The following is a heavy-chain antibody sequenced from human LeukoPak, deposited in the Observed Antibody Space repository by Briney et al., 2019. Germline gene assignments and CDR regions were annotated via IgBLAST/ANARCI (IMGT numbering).Heavy chain of an antibody. CDR3: ARDRIAAAGVFDY. CDR1: GFTFSSYE. J-gene: IGHJ4*02. D-gene: IGHD6-13*01. CDR2: ISRSTSTI. Sequence: GGSLRLSCAASGFTFSSYEMTWVRQAPGKGLEWVSYISRSTSTIYYADSVKGRFTISRDNAKNSLYLQMNSLRAEDTAVYYCARDRIAAAGVFDYWGQGTLVTVS. V-gene: IGHV3-48*03.